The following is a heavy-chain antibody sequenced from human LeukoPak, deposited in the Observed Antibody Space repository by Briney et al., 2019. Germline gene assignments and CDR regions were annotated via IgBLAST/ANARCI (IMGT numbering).Heavy chain of an antibody. D-gene: IGHD1-26*01. J-gene: IGHJ4*02. Sequence: SETLSLTCAVSGDSVSSFYWSWVRQSAGKGLEWIGRIYSKGTTKYNLSLKSRVTISLDQSKNQFPLYLSSVTAADTAVYYCARLRYTGTSQYYFDSWGQGFLVTVSS. CDR3: ARLRYTGTSQYYFDS. V-gene: IGHV4-4*07. CDR1: GDSVSSFY. CDR2: IYSKGTT.